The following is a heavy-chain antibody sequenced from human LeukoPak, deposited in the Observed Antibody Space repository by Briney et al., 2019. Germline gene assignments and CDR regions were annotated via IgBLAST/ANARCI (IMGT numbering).Heavy chain of an antibody. CDR1: GGSISSGDYY. J-gene: IGHJ4*02. Sequence: SQTLSLTCTVSGGSISSGDYYWSWIRQPPGKGLEWIGYIYYSGSTYYNPSLKSRVTISVDTSKNQFSLKLSSVTAADTAVYYCANLYSGSYFLDYWGQGTLVTVSS. CDR2: IYYSGST. V-gene: IGHV4-30-4*01. CDR3: ANLYSGSYFLDY. D-gene: IGHD1-26*01.